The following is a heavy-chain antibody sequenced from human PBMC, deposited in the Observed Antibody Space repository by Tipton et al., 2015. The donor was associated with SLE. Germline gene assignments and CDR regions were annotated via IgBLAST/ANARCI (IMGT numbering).Heavy chain of an antibody. CDR1: GGSISSHY. D-gene: IGHD7-27*01. V-gene: IGHV4-59*08. CDR2: FFNSGRT. Sequence: TLSLTCTVSGGSISSHYWSWIRQPPGKGLEWIGYFFNSGRTDYNPSLKGRVTISVDTSKNQFSLKLSSVTAADTAVYYCARHYWGSDYWGQGTLVTVSS. J-gene: IGHJ4*02. CDR3: ARHYWGSDY.